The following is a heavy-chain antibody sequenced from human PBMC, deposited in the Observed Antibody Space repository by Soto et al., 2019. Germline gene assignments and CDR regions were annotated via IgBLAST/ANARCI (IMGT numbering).Heavy chain of an antibody. CDR2: IIPIFGTA. J-gene: IGHJ5*02. CDR3: ARGVGGYYYGSGSYFDWFDP. Sequence: QVQLVQSGAEVKKPGSSVKVSCKASGGTFSSYAISWVRQAPGQGLEWMGGIIPIFGTANYAQKFQGRVTITADESTSTAYMELSSLRSEDTAVYYCARGVGGYYYGSGSYFDWFDPWGQGTLVTVSS. V-gene: IGHV1-69*01. CDR1: GGTFSSYA. D-gene: IGHD3-10*01.